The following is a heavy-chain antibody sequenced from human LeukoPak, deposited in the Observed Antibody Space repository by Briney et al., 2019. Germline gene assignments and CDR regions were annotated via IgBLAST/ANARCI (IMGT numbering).Heavy chain of an antibody. J-gene: IGHJ5*02. D-gene: IGHD2-21*01. CDR2: IYSGGIT. CDR1: GFTASSNY. V-gene: IGHV3-53*01. Sequence: GGSLRLPFAASGFTASSNYMSWVRKAPGKGLEWVSVIYSGGITDYADSAKARFTISRDNPKNTLYLQMNSLRAADTAVYYCAKDGDWGRFNPCGQGTLVTVSS. CDR3: AKDGDWGRFNP.